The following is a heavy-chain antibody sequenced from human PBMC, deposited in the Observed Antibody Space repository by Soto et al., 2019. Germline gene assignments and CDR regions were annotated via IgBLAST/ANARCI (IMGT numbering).Heavy chain of an antibody. CDR2: ISYDGSNK. V-gene: IGHV3-30*18. Sequence: QVQLVESGGGVVQPGRSLRLSCAASGFTFSSYGMHWVRQAPGKGLEWVAVISYDGSNKYYADSVKGRFTISRDNSKKTLYLQRSSLRAEDTAVYYCAKDDQPFTNVVVVIGFDIWGQGTMVTVSS. D-gene: IGHD3-22*01. J-gene: IGHJ3*02. CDR3: AKDDQPFTNVVVVIGFDI. CDR1: GFTFSSYG.